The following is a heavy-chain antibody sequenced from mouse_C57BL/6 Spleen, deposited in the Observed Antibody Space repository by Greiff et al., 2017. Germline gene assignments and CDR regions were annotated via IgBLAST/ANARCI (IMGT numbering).Heavy chain of an antibody. D-gene: IGHD1-1*01. CDR1: GYTFTSYW. Sequence: QVQLQQPGAELVKPGASVKLSCKASGYTFTSYWMQWVKQRPGQGLEWIGEIAPSDSYTNYNQKFKGKATLTVDTSSSTAYMQLSSLTSEDSAVYYCARGDYGSSYVAYWGQGTLVTVSA. J-gene: IGHJ3*01. CDR3: ARGDYGSSYVAY. V-gene: IGHV1-50*01. CDR2: IAPSDSYT.